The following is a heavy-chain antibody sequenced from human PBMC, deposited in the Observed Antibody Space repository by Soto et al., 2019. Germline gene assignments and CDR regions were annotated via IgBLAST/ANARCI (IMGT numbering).Heavy chain of an antibody. D-gene: IGHD6-6*01. Sequence: QVQLVESGGGVVQPGRSLRLSCAASGFTFSSYGMHWVRQAPGKGLEWVAVIWYDGSNKYYADSVKGRFTISRDNSKNTLYLQMNSLRAEDTAVYYCARGLSQVQQLVYYYYYMDVWGKGTTVTVSS. CDR3: ARGLSQVQQLVYYYYYMDV. CDR1: GFTFSSYG. J-gene: IGHJ6*03. CDR2: IWYDGSNK. V-gene: IGHV3-33*01.